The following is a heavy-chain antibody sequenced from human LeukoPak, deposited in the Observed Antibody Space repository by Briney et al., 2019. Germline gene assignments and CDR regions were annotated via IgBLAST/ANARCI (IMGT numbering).Heavy chain of an antibody. Sequence: SETLSLTCTVSGGSISSSSHYWGWIRQPPGKGLEWIGSIYYSGSTYYNPSFKSRVTVSVDTSKNQFSLKLSSVTAADTAVYYCARLVSGYYSRLEYWGQGTLVTVSS. D-gene: IGHD3-3*01. CDR2: IYYSGST. J-gene: IGHJ4*02. CDR3: ARLVSGYYSRLEY. CDR1: GGSISSSSHY. V-gene: IGHV4-39*01.